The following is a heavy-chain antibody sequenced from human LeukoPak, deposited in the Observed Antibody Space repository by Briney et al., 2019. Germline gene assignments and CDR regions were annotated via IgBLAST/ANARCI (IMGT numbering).Heavy chain of an antibody. V-gene: IGHV3-66*01. CDR2: IYSGGST. J-gene: IGHJ4*02. CDR1: GFTFSRYA. D-gene: IGHD4/OR15-4a*01. Sequence: GGSLRLSCAASGFTFSRYAIHWVRQAPGKGLEWVSVIYSGGSTYYADSVKGRFTISRDNSKNTLYLQMNSLRAEDTAVYYCARDLKYGGYFGYWGQGTLVTVSS. CDR3: ARDLKYGGYFGY.